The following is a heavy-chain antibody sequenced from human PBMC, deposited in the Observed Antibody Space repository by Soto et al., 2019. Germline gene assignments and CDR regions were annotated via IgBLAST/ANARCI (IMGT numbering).Heavy chain of an antibody. CDR3: RTGQLLWFAEGGFDP. CDR2: FDPEDGET. V-gene: IGHV1-24*01. Sequence: QVQLVQSGAEVKKPGASVKVSCKVSGYTLTELSMHWVRQAPGKGLEWMGGFDPEDGETIYAQKFQGRVTMTEDTSTDTAYMELSSLRSQGTAVYYCRTGQLLWFAEGGFDPWGRGTLVTVSS. CDR1: GYTLTELS. D-gene: IGHD3-10*01. J-gene: IGHJ5*02.